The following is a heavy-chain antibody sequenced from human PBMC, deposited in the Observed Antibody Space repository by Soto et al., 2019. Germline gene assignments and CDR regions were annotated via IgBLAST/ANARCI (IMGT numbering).Heavy chain of an antibody. J-gene: IGHJ4*02. CDR2: IWYDGSNK. Sequence: GGSLRLSCAASGFTFSSYGMHWVRQAPGKGLEWVAVIWYDGSNKYYADSVKGRFTISRDNSKNTLYLQMNSLRAEDTAVYYCARVEGATQVFAYWGQGTLVTVSS. V-gene: IGHV3-33*01. CDR1: GFTFSSYG. CDR3: ARVEGATQVFAY. D-gene: IGHD3-16*01.